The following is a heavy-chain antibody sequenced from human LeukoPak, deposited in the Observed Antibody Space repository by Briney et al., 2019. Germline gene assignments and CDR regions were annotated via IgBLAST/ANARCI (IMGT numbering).Heavy chain of an antibody. CDR2: IYYSGST. D-gene: IGHD4-17*01. Sequence: SETLSLTCTVSGGSISSSSYYWGWIRQPPGKGLEWIGSIYYSGSTYYNPSLKSRVTMSVDTSKNQFSLKLSSVTAADTAVYYCARATYGHDYWGQGTLVTVSS. J-gene: IGHJ4*02. CDR3: ARATYGHDY. V-gene: IGHV4-39*07. CDR1: GGSISSSSYY.